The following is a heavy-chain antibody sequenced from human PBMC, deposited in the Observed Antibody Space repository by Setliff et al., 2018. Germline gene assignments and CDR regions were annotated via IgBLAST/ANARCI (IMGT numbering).Heavy chain of an antibody. D-gene: IGHD6-19*01. CDR1: GDSISASY. CDR3: AREQWLDPPGYYYMDV. Sequence: NPSETLSLTCTVSGDSISASYWSWIRQSPGRRLEWIGYIYYSGITKYSPSLNGRVTIAADTSKNQFSLTLTSVTAADTAVYYCAREQWLDPPGYYYMDVWAKGTTVTVSS. V-gene: IGHV4-59*01. CDR2: IYYSGIT. J-gene: IGHJ6*03.